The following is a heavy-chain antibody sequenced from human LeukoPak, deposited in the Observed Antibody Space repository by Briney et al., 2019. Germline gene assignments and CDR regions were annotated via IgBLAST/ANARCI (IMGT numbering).Heavy chain of an antibody. CDR1: GGSISSYY. D-gene: IGHD3-22*01. V-gene: IGHV4-59*01. CDR2: IYYSGST. CDR3: ARGNYYDSSGYSPPTDYFDY. J-gene: IGHJ4*02. Sequence: SETLSLTCTVSGGSISSYYWSWIRQPPGKGLEWIGYIYYSGSTNYNPSLKSRVTISVDTSKNQFSLKLSSVTAADTAVYYCARGNYYDSSGYSPPTDYFDYWGQGTLVTVSS.